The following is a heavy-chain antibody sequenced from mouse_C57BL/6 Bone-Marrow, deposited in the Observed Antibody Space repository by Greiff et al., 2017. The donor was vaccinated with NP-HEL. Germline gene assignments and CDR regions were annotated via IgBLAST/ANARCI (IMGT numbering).Heavy chain of an antibody. CDR3: ARQGTGTVAWFAY. CDR1: GFTFSDYY. D-gene: IGHD4-1*01. V-gene: IGHV5-12*01. J-gene: IGHJ3*01. CDR2: ISNGGGST. Sequence: EVKLVDSGGGLVQPGGSLKLSCAASGFTFSDYYMYWVRQTPEKRLEWVAYISNGGGSTYYPATVKGRFTISRDNAKNTLYLQMSRLKSEDTAMYYCARQGTGTVAWFAYWGQGTLVTVSA.